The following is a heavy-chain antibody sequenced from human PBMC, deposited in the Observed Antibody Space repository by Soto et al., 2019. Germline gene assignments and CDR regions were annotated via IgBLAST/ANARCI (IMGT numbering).Heavy chain of an antibody. J-gene: IGHJ6*02. Sequence: QVQLQESGPGLVKPSGTLSLTCAVSGGSISSSSWWRWVRQPPGQGLAWIGEIYHSGSTSYNPSRKSRVTIAVEESKNEHSKEVTSVTATDTAVYDWARVPLEGAGSRMYYQGTDVWGQGTTVTVSS. CDR3: ARVPLEGAGSRMYYQGTDV. CDR2: IYHSGST. D-gene: IGHD2-2*01. V-gene: IGHV4-4*02. CDR1: GGSISSSSW.